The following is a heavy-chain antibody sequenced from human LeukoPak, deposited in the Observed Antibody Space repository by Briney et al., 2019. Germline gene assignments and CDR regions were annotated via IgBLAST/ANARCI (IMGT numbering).Heavy chain of an antibody. Sequence: PGGSLRLSCAASGGTFSSYAISWVRQAPGQGLEWMGGIIPIFGTANYAQKFQGRVTITADESTSTAYMELSSLRSEDTAVYYCARDQHWFDPWGQGTLVTVSS. V-gene: IGHV1-69*01. J-gene: IGHJ5*02. CDR3: ARDQHWFDP. CDR1: GGTFSSYA. CDR2: IIPIFGTA.